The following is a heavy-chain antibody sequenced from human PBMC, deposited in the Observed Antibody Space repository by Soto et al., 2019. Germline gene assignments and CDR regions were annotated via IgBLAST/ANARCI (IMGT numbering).Heavy chain of an antibody. CDR1: GFTFSSYN. J-gene: IGHJ6*03. CDR3: ARIQSVPAAIATQQQGVYYYYYYMDV. CDR2: ISSSSSYM. Sequence: GGSLRLSCAASGFTFSSYNMNWVRQAPGKGLEWVSSISSSSSYMYYADSVKGRFTISRDNAKNSLYLQMNSLRAGDTAVYYCARIQSVPAAIATQQQGVYYYYYYMDVWGKGTTVTVSS. V-gene: IGHV3-21*01. D-gene: IGHD2-2*01.